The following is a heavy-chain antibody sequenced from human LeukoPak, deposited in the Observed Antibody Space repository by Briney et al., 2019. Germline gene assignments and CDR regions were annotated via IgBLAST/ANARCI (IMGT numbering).Heavy chain of an antibody. Sequence: GGSLRLSCEAPELTFSNYWMSWVGQAPGKRLEWVANIKGDGSEIYYVDSVKGRFTISRDNDKNSLYLQMNNLRAEDAAVYYCAGDGSSFEYWGQGALVTVSS. CDR3: AGDGSSFEY. D-gene: IGHD2-15*01. V-gene: IGHV3-7*01. CDR1: ELTFSNYW. CDR2: IKGDGSEI. J-gene: IGHJ4*02.